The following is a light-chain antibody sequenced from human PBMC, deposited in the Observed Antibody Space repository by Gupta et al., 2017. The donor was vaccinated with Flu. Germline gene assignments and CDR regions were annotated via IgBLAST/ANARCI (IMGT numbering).Light chain of an antibody. CDR3: SSYVSGSTYV. CDR2: EVS. V-gene: IGLV2-14*01. CDR1: SSDVGGYKY. J-gene: IGLJ1*01. Sequence: QSALTQPASVSGSPGPSLTISCTGTSSDVGGYKYVSWYQQNPGRAPKLIIYEVSNRPSGISNRFSGSKSGNTASLTISGLRAEDDGTYYCSSYVSGSTYVFGTGTTVTVV.